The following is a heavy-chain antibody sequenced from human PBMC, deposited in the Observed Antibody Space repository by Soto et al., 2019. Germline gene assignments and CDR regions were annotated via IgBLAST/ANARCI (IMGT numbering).Heavy chain of an antibody. Sequence: ASVKVSCKASGGTFSSYAISWVRQAPGQGLEWMGGIIPIFGTANYAQKFQGRVTITADESTSTAYMELSSLRSEDTAVYYCARAQNTYYDFWSGEYYGMDVWGQGTTVTVSS. CDR1: GGTFSSYA. CDR3: ARAQNTYYDFWSGEYYGMDV. V-gene: IGHV1-69*13. D-gene: IGHD3-3*01. J-gene: IGHJ6*02. CDR2: IIPIFGTA.